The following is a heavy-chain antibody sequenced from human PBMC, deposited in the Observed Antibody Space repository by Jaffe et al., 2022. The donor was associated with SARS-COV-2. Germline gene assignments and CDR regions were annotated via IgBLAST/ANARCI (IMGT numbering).Heavy chain of an antibody. CDR1: GGSFSGYY. V-gene: IGHV4-34*01. D-gene: IGHD3-22*01. CDR2: INHSGST. Sequence: QVQLQQWGAGLLKPSETLSLTCAVYGGSFSGYYWSWIRQPPGKGLEWIGEINHSGSTNYNPSLKSRVTISVDTSKNQFSLKLSSVTAADTAVYYCARRYYYDSSGYQTGEIDYWGQGTLVTVSS. CDR3: ARRYYYDSSGYQTGEIDY. J-gene: IGHJ4*02.